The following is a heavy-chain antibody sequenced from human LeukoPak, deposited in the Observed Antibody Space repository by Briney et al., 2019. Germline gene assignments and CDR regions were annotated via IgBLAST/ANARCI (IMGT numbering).Heavy chain of an antibody. CDR3: ARGLSAVVY. Sequence: PSETLSLTCAVCGGSFSGYYWSWIRQPPGKGLEWIGEINHSGSTNHNPSLKSRVTISVDTSKKQFSLKLSSVTAADTAVYYCARGLSAVVYWGQGTLVTVSS. CDR1: GGSFSGYY. D-gene: IGHD3-16*02. CDR2: INHSGST. J-gene: IGHJ4*02. V-gene: IGHV4-34*01.